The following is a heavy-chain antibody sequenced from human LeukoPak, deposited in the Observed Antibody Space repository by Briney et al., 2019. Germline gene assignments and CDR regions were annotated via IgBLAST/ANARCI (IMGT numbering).Heavy chain of an antibody. CDR2: IYYSGST. Sequence: PSETPSLTCTVSGGSLSSYDWSWIRQPPGKGLEWIGYIYYSGSTNYNPSLKSRVTISVDTSKHQFSLKLSSVTAADTAVYYCARVYYDFWSGYSLIAFDIWGQGTMVTVSS. CDR3: ARVYYDFWSGYSLIAFDI. V-gene: IGHV4-59*01. CDR1: GGSLSSYD. J-gene: IGHJ3*02. D-gene: IGHD3-3*01.